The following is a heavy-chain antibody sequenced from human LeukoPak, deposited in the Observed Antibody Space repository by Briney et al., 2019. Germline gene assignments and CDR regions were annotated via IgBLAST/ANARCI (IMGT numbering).Heavy chain of an antibody. CDR2: ISWNSGSI. D-gene: IGHD5-12*01. CDR1: GFTFDDYA. J-gene: IGHJ5*02. V-gene: IGHV3-9*01. CDR3: AKGGYSGYDYGWFDP. Sequence: GGSLRLSCAASGFTFDDYAMHWVRQAPGKGLEWVSGISWNSGSIGYADSVKGRFTISRDNAKNSLYLQMNSLRAEDTALYYCAKGGYSGYDYGWFDPWGQGTLVTVSS.